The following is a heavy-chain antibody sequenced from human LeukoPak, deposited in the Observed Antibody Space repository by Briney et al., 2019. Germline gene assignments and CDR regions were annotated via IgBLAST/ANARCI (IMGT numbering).Heavy chain of an antibody. D-gene: IGHD6-13*01. CDR1: GFIFDGYG. CDR3: ARGGGYSSSWYSGFDY. J-gene: IGHJ4*02. V-gene: IGHV3-20*01. Sequence: GGSLRLSCAASGFIFDGYGMSWVRQAPGKGLEWVSGINWNGGSTGYADSVKGRFTISRDNAKNSLYLQMNSLRAEDTALYHCARGGGYSSSWYSGFDYWGQGTLVTVSS. CDR2: INWNGGST.